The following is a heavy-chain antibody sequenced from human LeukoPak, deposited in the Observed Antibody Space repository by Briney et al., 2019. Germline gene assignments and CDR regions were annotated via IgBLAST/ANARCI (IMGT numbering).Heavy chain of an antibody. Sequence: GRALTLSCLACGFTFSSYVMHWVRQAAGKGLEGVAGIYYDGCNKYYAHSVKGRFTISRDNSKNTLYLQMNSLRAEGTAVYYCGTNTAMDYYFDYWGQGTLVSVPS. CDR2: IYYDGCNK. CDR1: GFTFSSYV. D-gene: IGHD5-18*01. V-gene: IGHV3-30*03. J-gene: IGHJ4*02. CDR3: GTNTAMDYYFDY.